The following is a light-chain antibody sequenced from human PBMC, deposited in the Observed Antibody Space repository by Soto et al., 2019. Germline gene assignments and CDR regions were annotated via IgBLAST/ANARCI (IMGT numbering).Light chain of an antibody. CDR2: AAS. CDR3: QQDLRPPLT. CDR1: QSVDNY. Sequence: DIQMTQSPSYLSASVGDTFTVTGRASQSVDNYLKWYQQKPGKAPGLLIYAASTLQSGVPSRFSASGSGTDFTLTISSLKHEDFATYYCQQDLRPPLTFGPGTKVDIK. V-gene: IGKV1-39*01. J-gene: IGKJ3*01.